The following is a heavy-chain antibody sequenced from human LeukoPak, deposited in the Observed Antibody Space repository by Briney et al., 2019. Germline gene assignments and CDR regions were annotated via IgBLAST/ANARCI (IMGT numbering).Heavy chain of an antibody. CDR3: ARHGPSEAYCGGDCYPIPAFDY. D-gene: IGHD2-21*02. CDR2: IYYSGST. J-gene: IGHJ4*02. V-gene: IGHV4-59*08. Sequence: PSETLSLTCTVSGGSISSYYWSWIRQPPGKGLEWIGYIYYSGSTNYNPSLKSRVTISVDTSKNQFSLKLSSVTAADTAVYYCARHGPSEAYCGGDCYPIPAFDYWGQGTLVTVSS. CDR1: GGSISSYY.